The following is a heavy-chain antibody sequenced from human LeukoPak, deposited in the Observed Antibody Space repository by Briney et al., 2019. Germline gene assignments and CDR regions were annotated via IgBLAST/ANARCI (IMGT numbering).Heavy chain of an antibody. V-gene: IGHV3-7*03. CDR2: IKNDGSFT. D-gene: IGHD5-12*01. Sequence: GGSLRLSCAASGFTFSSYWMSWVRQAPGQGLEWVANIKNDGSFTYYLESVKGRFTISRDNARNSLYLQMNSLRAEDTAVYYCATDRKNTVATFDFWGQGTLVTVSS. J-gene: IGHJ4*02. CDR3: ATDRKNTVATFDF. CDR1: GFTFSSYW.